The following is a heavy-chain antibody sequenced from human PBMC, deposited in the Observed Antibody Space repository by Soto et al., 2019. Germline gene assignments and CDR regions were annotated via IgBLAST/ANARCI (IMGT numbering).Heavy chain of an antibody. CDR3: AREDSGSDY. D-gene: IGHD1-26*01. J-gene: IGHJ4*02. CDR1: GGSVSSGSYY. CDR2: IYYSGST. Sequence: QVQLQESGPGLVKPSETLSLTCTVSGGSVSSGSYYWGWIRQPPGKGLEWIGYIYYSGSTNYNPSLKSRVTISVDTSKNQFSLKLSSVTAADTAVYYCAREDSGSDYWGQGTLVTVSS. V-gene: IGHV4-61*01.